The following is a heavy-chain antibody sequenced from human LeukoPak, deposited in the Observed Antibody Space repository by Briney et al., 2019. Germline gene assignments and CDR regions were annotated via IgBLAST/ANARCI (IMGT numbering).Heavy chain of an antibody. J-gene: IGHJ6*02. CDR2: ISGSGGST. CDR1: GFTFSSYA. Sequence: PGGSLRLSGAAWGFTFSSYAMSGVRHAPGKGREGFSSISGSGGSTSYKDSVKPRFTIPTNTSKPTLYMQIKRLTAEDTAVYYCAKAMGNDILTGYYSYYGTDVWGQGTTVTVSS. D-gene: IGHD3-9*01. V-gene: IGHV3-23*01. CDR3: AKAMGNDILTGYYSYYGTDV.